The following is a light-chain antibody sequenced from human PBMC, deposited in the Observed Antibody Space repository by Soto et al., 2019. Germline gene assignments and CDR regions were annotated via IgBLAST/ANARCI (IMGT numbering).Light chain of an antibody. CDR2: KAS. CDR3: QHYNSYSEA. Sequence: DFQITQSRSTLSASVGDRVTITCRASQNIRSRLAWYQQKPGKAPKLLIYKASTLKSGVPSRFSGSGSGTEFTLTISSLQPDDFATYYCQHYNSYSEAFGQGTKVDIK. V-gene: IGKV1-5*03. J-gene: IGKJ1*01. CDR1: QNIRSR.